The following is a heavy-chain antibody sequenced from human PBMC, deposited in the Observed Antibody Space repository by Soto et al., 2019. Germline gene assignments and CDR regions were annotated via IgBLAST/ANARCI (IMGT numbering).Heavy chain of an antibody. Sequence: GGSLRLSCASSGVPFSSYWMSWVRQAPGKGLEWVANIKEDGSEKNYVDSVKGQFTISRDNAKNSLYLQMNSLRAEDTAVYYCARERYYFGTGIINAVDYWGQGSLVTVSS. V-gene: IGHV3-7*01. CDR2: IKEDGSEK. D-gene: IGHD3-10*01. CDR1: GVPFSSYW. J-gene: IGHJ4*01. CDR3: ARERYYFGTGIINAVDY.